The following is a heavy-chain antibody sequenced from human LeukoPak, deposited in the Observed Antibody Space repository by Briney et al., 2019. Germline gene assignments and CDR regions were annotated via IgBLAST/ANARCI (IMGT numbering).Heavy chain of an antibody. Sequence: GASVKVSCKASGYTCTGYYMHWVRQAPGQGLEWMGWINPNSGGTNYAQKFQGRVTMTRDTSISTAYMELSRLRSDDTAVYYCARERFLEWLFGYGMDVWGQGTTVTVSS. CDR1: GYTCTGYY. CDR2: INPNSGGT. D-gene: IGHD3-3*01. V-gene: IGHV1-2*02. CDR3: ARERFLEWLFGYGMDV. J-gene: IGHJ6*02.